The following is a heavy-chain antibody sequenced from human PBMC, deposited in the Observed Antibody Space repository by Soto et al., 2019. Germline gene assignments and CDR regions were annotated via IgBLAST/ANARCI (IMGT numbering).Heavy chain of an antibody. CDR2: INPNSGGT. V-gene: IGHV1-2*04. D-gene: IGHD3-16*02. CDR1: GSTFTGYY. CDR3: ARGMVMITFGGVIADNWFDP. J-gene: IGHJ5*02. Sequence: ASVRVSSRASGSTFTGYYMHWVRQAPGQGLEWMGWINPNSGGTNYAQKFQGWVTMTRDTSISTAYMELSRLRSDDTAVYYCARGMVMITFGGVIADNWFDPWGQGTLVTVSS.